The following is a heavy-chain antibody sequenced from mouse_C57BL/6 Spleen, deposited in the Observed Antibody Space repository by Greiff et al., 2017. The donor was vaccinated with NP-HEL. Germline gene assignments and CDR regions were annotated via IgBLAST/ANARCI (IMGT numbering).Heavy chain of an antibody. CDR3: ARTPGSNYVWFAY. Sequence: QVQLKQPGTELVKPGASVKLSCKASGYTFTSYWMHWVKQRPGQGLEWIGNINPSNGGTNYNEKFKSKATLTVDKSSSTAYMQLSSLTSEDSAVYYCARTPGSNYVWFAYWGQGTLVTVSA. D-gene: IGHD1-1*01. V-gene: IGHV1-53*01. CDR2: INPSNGGT. J-gene: IGHJ3*01. CDR1: GYTFTSYW.